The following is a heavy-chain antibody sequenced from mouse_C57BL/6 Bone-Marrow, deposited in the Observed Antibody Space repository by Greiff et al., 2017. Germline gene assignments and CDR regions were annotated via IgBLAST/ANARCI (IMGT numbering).Heavy chain of an antibody. Sequence: QVHVKQPGAELVKPGASVKLSCKASGYTFTSYWMHWVKQRPGQGLEWIGMIHPNSGSTNYNEKFKSKATLTVDKSSSTAYMQLSSLTSEDSAVXYCARWHYGRSPCFDVWGTGTTVTVSS. J-gene: IGHJ1*03. CDR1: GYTFTSYW. CDR3: ARWHYGRSPCFDV. V-gene: IGHV1-64*01. D-gene: IGHD1-1*01. CDR2: IHPNSGST.